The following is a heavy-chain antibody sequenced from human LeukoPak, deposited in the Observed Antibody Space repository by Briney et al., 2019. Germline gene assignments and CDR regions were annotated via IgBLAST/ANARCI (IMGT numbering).Heavy chain of an antibody. D-gene: IGHD3-10*01. CDR3: AKAGELLPPHYYYYYMDV. J-gene: IGHJ6*03. V-gene: IGHV3-30*02. CDR1: GFTFSSYA. Sequence: GGSLRLSCAASGFTFSSYAMHWVRQAPGKGLEWVAFIRYDGSNKYYADSVKGRFTISRDNSKNTLYLQMNSLRAEDTAVYYCAKAGELLPPHYYYYYMDVWGKGTTVTVSS. CDR2: IRYDGSNK.